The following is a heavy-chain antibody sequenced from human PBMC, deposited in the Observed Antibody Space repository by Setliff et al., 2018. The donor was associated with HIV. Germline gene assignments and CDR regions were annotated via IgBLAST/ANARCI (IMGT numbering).Heavy chain of an antibody. V-gene: IGHV1-2*02. CDR2: INPNSGGT. CDR1: GYTFSGYY. J-gene: IGHJ6*03. D-gene: IGHD1-7*01. Sequence: GASVKVSCKASGYTFSGYYMHWVRQAPGQGLEWMGWINPNSGGTNYAQKFQGRVTMTRDTSISTAYMELSGLTSDDTAVYYCARKAGTTLHYHYYYMDVWGKGTTVTVSS. CDR3: ARKAGTTLHYHYYYMDV.